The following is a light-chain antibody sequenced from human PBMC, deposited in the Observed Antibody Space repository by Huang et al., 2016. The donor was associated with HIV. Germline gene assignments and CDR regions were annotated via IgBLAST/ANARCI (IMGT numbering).Light chain of an antibody. CDR1: QSISSL. CDR3: QQYNSYSRT. Sequence: DIQMTQSPSTLSASVGDRVTITCRASQSISSLLAWYQQQPGKAPKLLIYNASSLESGVPSRFSGSGSGTEFTLTISSLQPDDFATYYCQQYNSYSRTFGQGTKVEIK. J-gene: IGKJ1*01. CDR2: NAS. V-gene: IGKV1-5*03.